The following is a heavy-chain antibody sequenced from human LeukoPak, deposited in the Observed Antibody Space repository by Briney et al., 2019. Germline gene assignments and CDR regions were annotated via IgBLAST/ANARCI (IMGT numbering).Heavy chain of an antibody. CDR3: ANEKGYYGSGNPGGFDY. Sequence: GGSLRLSCAASRFTVSSNSMSWVRQAPGGGLEWVSLIYSGGSTYYADSVKGRFAISRDNSKNTLYLQMNSLRAEDTAVYYCANEKGYYGSGNPGGFDYWGQGTLVTVSS. D-gene: IGHD3-10*01. CDR1: RFTVSSNS. V-gene: IGHV3-66*01. J-gene: IGHJ4*02. CDR2: IYSGGST.